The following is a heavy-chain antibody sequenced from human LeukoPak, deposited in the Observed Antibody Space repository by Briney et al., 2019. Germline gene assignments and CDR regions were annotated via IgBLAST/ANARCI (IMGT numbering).Heavy chain of an antibody. CDR2: IYTSGST. V-gene: IGHV4-4*07. CDR3: ARVGYYGSGSYNWFDP. Sequence: LRLSCAASGFTFDDYAMHWIRQPAGKGLEWIGRIYTSGSTNYNPSLKSRVTISVDTSKNQFSLKLSSVTAADTAVYYCARVGYYGSGSYNWFDPWGQGTLVTVSS. J-gene: IGHJ5*02. D-gene: IGHD3-10*01. CDR1: GFTFDDYA.